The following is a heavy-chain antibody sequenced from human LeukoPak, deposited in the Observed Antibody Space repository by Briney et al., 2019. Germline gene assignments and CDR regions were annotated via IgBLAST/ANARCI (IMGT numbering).Heavy chain of an antibody. Sequence: SETLSLTCAVYGGSFSGYYWSWIRQPPGKGLEWIGEINHSGSTNYNPSLKSRVTISVDTSKNQFSLKLRSVTAADTAVYYCARRRLFDYWGQGTLVTVSS. V-gene: IGHV4-34*01. CDR1: GGSFSGYY. CDR2: INHSGST. J-gene: IGHJ4*02. CDR3: ARRRLFDY.